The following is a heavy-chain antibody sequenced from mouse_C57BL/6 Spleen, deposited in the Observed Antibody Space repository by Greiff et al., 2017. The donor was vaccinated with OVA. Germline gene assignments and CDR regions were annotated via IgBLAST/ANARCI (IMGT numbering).Heavy chain of an antibody. CDR1: GYTFTSYT. V-gene: IGHV1-4*01. Sequence: QVHVKQSGAELARPGASVKMSCKASGYTFTSYTMHWVKQRPGQGLEWIGYINPSSGYTKYNQKFKDKATLTADKSSSTAYMQLSSLTSEDSAVYYCARGFYYYGRDWYFDVWGTGTTVTVSS. CDR2: INPSSGYT. CDR3: ARGFYYYGRDWYFDV. J-gene: IGHJ1*03. D-gene: IGHD1-1*01.